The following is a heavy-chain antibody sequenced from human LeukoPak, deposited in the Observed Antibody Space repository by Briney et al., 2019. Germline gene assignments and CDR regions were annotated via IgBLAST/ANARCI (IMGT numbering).Heavy chain of an antibody. V-gene: IGHV5-51*01. Sequence: KVSCKASGYTFTSYWIAWVRQMPGKGLEWMGIIYPGDSDTRYSPSFQGQVTISADKSISTAYLQWSSLKASDTAMYYCARVFCGGDCYSTYYFHMDVWGQGTTVTVSS. CDR1: GYTFTSYW. CDR2: IYPGDSDT. D-gene: IGHD2-21*02. J-gene: IGHJ6*02. CDR3: ARVFCGGDCYSTYYFHMDV.